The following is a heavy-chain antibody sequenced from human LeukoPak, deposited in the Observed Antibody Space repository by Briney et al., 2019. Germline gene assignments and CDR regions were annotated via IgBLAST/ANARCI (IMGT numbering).Heavy chain of an antibody. CDR2: IYYSGST. CDR3: ARVVWGHDYPGS. J-gene: IGHJ4*02. CDR1: GGSISSSSYY. V-gene: IGHV4-39*07. D-gene: IGHD4/OR15-4a*01. Sequence: SETLSLTCTVSGGSISSSSYYWGWIRQPPGKGVEWIGSIYYSGSTYYNPSLKSRVTISVDTSKNQFSLKLSSVTAADTAVYYCARVVWGHDYPGSWGQGTLVTVSS.